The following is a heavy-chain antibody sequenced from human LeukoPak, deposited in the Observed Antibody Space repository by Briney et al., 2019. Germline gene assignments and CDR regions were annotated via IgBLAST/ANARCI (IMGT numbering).Heavy chain of an antibody. V-gene: IGHV3-7*01. D-gene: IGHD1-26*01. Sequence: GGSLRLSCAASGFTFSSYWMSWVRQAPGKGLEWVANIKQDGSEKYYVDSVKGRFTISRDNAKNSLYLQMNSLRAEDTAVYYCARAVYSGSYYVDYWGQGTLVTVSS. CDR3: ARAVYSGSYYVDY. CDR2: IKQDGSEK. CDR1: GFTFSSYW. J-gene: IGHJ4*02.